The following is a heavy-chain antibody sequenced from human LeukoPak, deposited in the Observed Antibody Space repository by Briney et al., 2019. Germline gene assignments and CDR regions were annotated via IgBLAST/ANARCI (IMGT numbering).Heavy chain of an antibody. V-gene: IGHV3-9*01. D-gene: IGHD1-26*01. CDR2: ISWNSGSI. CDR3: AREGSGSGSYADY. Sequence: GRPLRLSCAASGFTFDDYAMHWVRQAPGKGLEWVSGISWNSGSIGYAASVKGRFTISRDNAKNSPSLQMNSLRGEGSAVYYWAREGSGSGSYADYWGQGTLLTVSS. J-gene: IGHJ4*02. CDR1: GFTFDDYA.